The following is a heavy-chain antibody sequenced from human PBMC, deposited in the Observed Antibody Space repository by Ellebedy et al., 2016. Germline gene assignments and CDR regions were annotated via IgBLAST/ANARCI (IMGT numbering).Heavy chain of an antibody. D-gene: IGHD3-10*01. CDR2: ISHDGTNK. Sequence: GGSLRLXXAASRFTFSNYAMHWVRQAPGKGLEWVAVISHDGTNKYYGDSVKGRFTISRDNSKNTLYLQMNSLRAEDTAVYYCARDRGVGVPHYWGQGTLVTVSS. J-gene: IGHJ4*02. V-gene: IGHV3-30*03. CDR1: RFTFSNYA. CDR3: ARDRGVGVPHY.